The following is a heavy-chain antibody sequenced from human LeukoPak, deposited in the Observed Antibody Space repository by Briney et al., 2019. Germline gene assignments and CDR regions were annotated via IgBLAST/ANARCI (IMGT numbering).Heavy chain of an antibody. J-gene: IGHJ4*02. Sequence: GESLKISCKGSGYSFTSYWISWVRQMPGKGLEWMGRIAPSDSYTNYSPSFQGHVTISVDKSISTAYLQWSGLRASDTVIYFCVRHGEYSTSWYYFDNWGQGTLVTVSS. V-gene: IGHV5-10-1*01. CDR3: VRHGEYSTSWYYFDN. CDR1: GYSFTSYW. CDR2: IAPSDSYT. D-gene: IGHD6-13*01.